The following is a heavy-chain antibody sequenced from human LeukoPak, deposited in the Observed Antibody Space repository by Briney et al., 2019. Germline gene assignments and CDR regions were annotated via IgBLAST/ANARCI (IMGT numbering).Heavy chain of an antibody. Sequence: PSETLSLTCTVSGGSISSYYWSWIRQPPGKGLEWIGYIYYSGSTNYNPSLKSRVTISVDTSKNQFSLELSSVTAADTAVYYCARSNPFSNSLYFDSWGQGTLVTVSS. CDR2: IYYSGST. CDR3: ARSNPFSNSLYFDS. D-gene: IGHD6-6*01. J-gene: IGHJ4*02. V-gene: IGHV4-59*12. CDR1: GGSISSYY.